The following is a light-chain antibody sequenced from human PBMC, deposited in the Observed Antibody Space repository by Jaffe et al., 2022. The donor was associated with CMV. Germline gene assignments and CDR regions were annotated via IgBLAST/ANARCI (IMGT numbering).Light chain of an antibody. J-gene: IGKJ4*01. CDR1: QSVRGTF. Sequence: IVLTQSPGTLSLSPGDRATLSCRASQSVRGTFLAWYQQKPGQAPRLLIYGVSNRATGIPDRFRGGGSGTDFSLTITRVESEDLAVYFCQQYGDSPQTFGGGTKVEIK. CDR2: GVS. V-gene: IGKV3-20*01. CDR3: QQYGDSPQT.